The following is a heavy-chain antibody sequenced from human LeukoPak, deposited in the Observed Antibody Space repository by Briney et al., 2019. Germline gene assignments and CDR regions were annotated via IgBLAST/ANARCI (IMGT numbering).Heavy chain of an antibody. Sequence: SVKVSCKASGGTFSSYAISWVRQAPGQGLEWMGGIIPIFGTANYAQKFQGRVTMTRNTSISTAYMELSSLRSEDTAVYYCARYGVAGIRYWGQGTLVTVSS. J-gene: IGHJ4*02. CDR2: IIPIFGTA. V-gene: IGHV1-69*05. CDR1: GGTFSSYA. CDR3: ARYGVAGIRY. D-gene: IGHD6-19*01.